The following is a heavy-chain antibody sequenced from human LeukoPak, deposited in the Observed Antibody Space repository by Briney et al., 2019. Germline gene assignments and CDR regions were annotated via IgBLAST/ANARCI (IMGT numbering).Heavy chain of an antibody. D-gene: IGHD5-18*01. Sequence: GGSLRLSCAASGFTFSSYAMSWVRQAPGKGLEWVSAISGSGGSTYYADSVKGRFTISRDNSKNTLYLQMNSLRAEDTAVYYCARPLRGYSYGAYYYGMDVWGQGTTVTVSS. V-gene: IGHV3-23*01. J-gene: IGHJ6*02. CDR3: ARPLRGYSYGAYYYGMDV. CDR2: ISGSGGST. CDR1: GFTFSSYA.